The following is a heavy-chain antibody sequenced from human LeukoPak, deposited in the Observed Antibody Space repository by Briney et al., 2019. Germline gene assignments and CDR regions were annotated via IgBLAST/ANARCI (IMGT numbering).Heavy chain of an antibody. D-gene: IGHD5-12*01. CDR2: IRYDGSNK. CDR3: AKDFGYSGYDYYYYGMDV. V-gene: IGHV3-30*02. CDR1: GFTFSSYG. Sequence: PGGSLRLSCAASGFTFSSYGMHWVRQAPGKGLEWVAIIRYDGSNKYYADSVKGRFTISRDNSKNTLYLQMNSLRAEDTAVYYCAKDFGYSGYDYYYYGMDVWGQGTTVTVSS. J-gene: IGHJ6*02.